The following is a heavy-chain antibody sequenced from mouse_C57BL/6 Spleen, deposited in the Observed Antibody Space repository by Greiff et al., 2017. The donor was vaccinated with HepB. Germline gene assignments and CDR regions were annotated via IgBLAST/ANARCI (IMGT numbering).Heavy chain of an antibody. CDR1: GYTFTSYW. CDR2: IDPYDSYT. V-gene: IGHV1-69*01. D-gene: IGHD1-1*01. J-gene: IGHJ1*03. Sequence: QQPGAELVMPGASVKLSCKASGYTFTSYWMHWVKQRPGQGLEWIGEIDPYDSYTNYNQKFKGKYTLTVDKSSSTAYMQLSSLTSEDSAVYYCARKGYYYGSYWYFDVWGTGTTVTVSS. CDR3: ARKGYYYGSYWYFDV.